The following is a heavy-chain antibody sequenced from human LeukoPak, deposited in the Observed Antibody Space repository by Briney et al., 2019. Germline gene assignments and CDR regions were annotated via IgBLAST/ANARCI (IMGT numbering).Heavy chain of an antibody. CDR2: ISAYNGNT. CDR1: GYTFTSYG. V-gene: IGHV1-18*01. D-gene: IGHD1-1*01. CDR3: ARVESNPPGSYFYYYYMDV. J-gene: IGHJ6*03. Sequence: GASVKVSCKASGYTFTSYGISWVRQAPGQGLEWMGWISAYNGNTNYAQKLQGRVTMTTDTSTSTAYMELRSLRSDDTAVYYCARVESNPPGSYFYYYYMDVWGKGTTVTISS.